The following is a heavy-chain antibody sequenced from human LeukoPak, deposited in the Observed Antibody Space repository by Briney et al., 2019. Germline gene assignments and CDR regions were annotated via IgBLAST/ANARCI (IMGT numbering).Heavy chain of an antibody. CDR2: INRDETDI. D-gene: IGHD2-21*01. J-gene: IGHJ5*02. Sequence: GGSLRLSCAASGFNFNSYMGWVRQAPEDGLEWVAIINRDETDIYYVDSVKGRFTISRDNAKSSLFLEMNSLRVEYTGVCHCARGDGRGRSDWETWGPGTLVTVSS. CDR1: GFNFNSY. V-gene: IGHV3-7*01. CDR3: ARGDGRGRSDWET.